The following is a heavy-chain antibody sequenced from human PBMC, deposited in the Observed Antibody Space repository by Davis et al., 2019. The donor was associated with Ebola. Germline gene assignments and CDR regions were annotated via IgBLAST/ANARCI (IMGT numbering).Heavy chain of an antibody. CDR3: ARNVPAANAFDI. J-gene: IGHJ3*02. D-gene: IGHD2-2*01. CDR1: GFTFSSYT. CDR2: ISGSGGST. V-gene: IGHV3-23*01. Sequence: PGGSLRLSCAASGFTFSSYTMSWVRQAPGKGLEWVSAISGSGGSTYYADSVKGRFTISRDNSKNTLYLQMNSLRAEDTAVYYCARNVPAANAFDIWGQGTMVTVSS.